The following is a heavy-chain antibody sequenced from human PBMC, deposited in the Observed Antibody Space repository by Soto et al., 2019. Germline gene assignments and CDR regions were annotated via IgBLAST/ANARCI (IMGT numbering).Heavy chain of an antibody. J-gene: IGHJ2*01. V-gene: IGHV3-30-3*01. Sequence: QVQLVESGGGVVQPGRSLRLSCAASGFTFSRYAMHWVRQAPGKGLEWVAVISYDGSNKYYADSVNGRFTISRDNSKNTLYLQMNSLRAEDTAVYYCARPLWRDDYNWGYFDLWGRGTLVTVSS. CDR1: GFTFSRYA. D-gene: IGHD4-4*01. CDR2: ISYDGSNK. CDR3: ARPLWRDDYNWGYFDL.